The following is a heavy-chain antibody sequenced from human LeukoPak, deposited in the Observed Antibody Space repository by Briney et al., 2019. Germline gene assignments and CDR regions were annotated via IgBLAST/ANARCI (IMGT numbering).Heavy chain of an antibody. CDR2: INPNSGGT. J-gene: IGHJ6*02. D-gene: IGHD2-2*01. CDR1: GYTFTSYY. Sequence: GASVKVSCKASGYTFTSYYMHWVRQAPGQGLEWMGWINPNSGGTNYAQKFQGWVTITRDTSISTAYMELSRLRSDDTAVYYCARGPGIVVVPAAKYGMDVWGQGTTVTVSS. CDR3: ARGPGIVVVPAAKYGMDV. V-gene: IGHV1-2*04.